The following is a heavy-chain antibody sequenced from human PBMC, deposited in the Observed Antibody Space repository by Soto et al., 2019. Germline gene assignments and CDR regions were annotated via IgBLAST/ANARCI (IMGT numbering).Heavy chain of an antibody. CDR2: ISSSSSTI. J-gene: IGHJ4*02. V-gene: IGHV3-48*01. CDR1: GFTFSSYS. Sequence: EVQLVESGGGLVQPGGSLRLSCAASGFTFSSYSMNWVRQAPGKGLEWVSYISSSSSTIYYADSVKGRFTISRDNAKNSLYLQMNSLIAEDTAVYYCARGGRSGDYGDYGTFDYWGQGTLVTVSS. D-gene: IGHD4-17*01. CDR3: ARGGRSGDYGDYGTFDY.